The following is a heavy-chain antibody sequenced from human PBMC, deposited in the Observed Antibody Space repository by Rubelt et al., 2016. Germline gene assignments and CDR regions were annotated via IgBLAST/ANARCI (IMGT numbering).Heavy chain of an antibody. J-gene: IGHJ4*02. CDR1: GFTFSSNW. CDR2: ISGFGTTI. CDR3: ARASSGYDFDY. D-gene: IGHD3-22*01. V-gene: IGHV3-48*04. Sequence: EVQLVESGGGLVQPGGSLRLSCAASGFTFSSNWMSWVRQAPGKGLEWISYISGFGTTIYYADSVKGRFTISRDNAKYSLYLQMNSLRAEATAVYYCARASSGYDFDYWGQGMLVTVS.